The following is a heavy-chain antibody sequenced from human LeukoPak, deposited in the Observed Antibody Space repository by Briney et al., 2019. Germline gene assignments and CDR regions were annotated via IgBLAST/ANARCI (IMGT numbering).Heavy chain of an antibody. D-gene: IGHD1-1*01. CDR2: IRYDGSNK. J-gene: IGHJ3*02. CDR1: GFTFSSYG. Sequence: GGSLRLSCAASGFTFSSYGMHWVRQAPGKGLEWVAFIRYDGSNKYYADSVKGRFTISRDNSKNTLYLQMSSLSAEETAVYYCARATIGTMSAAFDMWGQGTMVTASS. V-gene: IGHV3-30*02. CDR3: ARATIGTMSAAFDM.